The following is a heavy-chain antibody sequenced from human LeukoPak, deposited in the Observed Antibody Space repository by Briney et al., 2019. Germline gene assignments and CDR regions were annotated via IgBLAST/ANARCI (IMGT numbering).Heavy chain of an antibody. CDR3: ARDRATRYFDY. D-gene: IGHD2-15*01. CDR1: GFTFSDYG. CDR2: IYYDGSNK. J-gene: IGHJ4*02. V-gene: IGHV3-33*01. Sequence: QVQLVESGGGVVQPGRSLRLSCAASGFTFSDYGMHWVRQAPGKGLEWVSLIYYDGSNKYYADSVKGRFTISRDNSRNTLYLQMNSLRVEDTAVHYCARDRATRYFDYWGQGTLVTVSS.